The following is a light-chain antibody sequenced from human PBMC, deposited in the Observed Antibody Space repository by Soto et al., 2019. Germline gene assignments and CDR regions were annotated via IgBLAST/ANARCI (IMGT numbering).Light chain of an antibody. CDR2: LNSDGSH. J-gene: IGLJ2*01. V-gene: IGLV4-69*01. CDR3: QTWGTGIHVV. CDR1: SVHSSYA. Sequence: QPVLTQSPSASASLGASVTLTCTLSSVHSSYAIAWHQQQPEKGARYLMKLNSDGSHSQGDGIPDRFSGSSSGAERYLTISSLQSEDEADDYCQTWGTGIHVVFGGGTKLTVL.